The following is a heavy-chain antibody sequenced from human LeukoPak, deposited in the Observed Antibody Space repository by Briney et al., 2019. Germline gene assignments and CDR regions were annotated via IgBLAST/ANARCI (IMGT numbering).Heavy chain of an antibody. D-gene: IGHD3-10*01. J-gene: IGHJ5*02. CDR3: ARGETNYYGSGSPVDP. CDR2: IKQDGSEK. CDR1: GFSFTSSW. Sequence: GGSLRLSCAASGFSFTSSWMSWVRQAPGKGLEWVANIKQDGSEKYYVDSVKGRFTISRDNAKNSLYLQMNSLRAEDTAVYYCARGETNYYGSGSPVDPWGQGTLVTVSS. V-gene: IGHV3-7*04.